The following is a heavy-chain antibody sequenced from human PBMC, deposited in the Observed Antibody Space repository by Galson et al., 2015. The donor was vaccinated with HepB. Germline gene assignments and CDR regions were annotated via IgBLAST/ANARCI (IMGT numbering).Heavy chain of an antibody. CDR3: ARQGGDYVVSGT. CDR1: GGSISSYY. CDR2: IYYSGST. Sequence: ETLSLTCTVSGGSISSYYWSWIRQPPGKGLEWIGYIYYSGSTNYNPSLKSRVTISVDTSKNQFSLKLSSVTAADTAVYYCARQGGDYVVSGTWGQGTLVTVSS. J-gene: IGHJ5*02. V-gene: IGHV4-59*08. D-gene: IGHD4-17*01.